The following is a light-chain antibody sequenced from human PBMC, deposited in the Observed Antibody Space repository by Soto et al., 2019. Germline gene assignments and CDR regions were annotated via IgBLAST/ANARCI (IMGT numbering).Light chain of an antibody. CDR1: QSVSSN. CDR3: QQYNKWPPYT. Sequence: EIVMTQSPANLSVSPGERATLSCRASQSVSSNLAWYQQKPGQGPRLLIYGASTRATSIPARFSGSGSGTEFTLTINSLQSEDFAVFYCQQYNKWPPYTFGQGLKLEIK. V-gene: IGKV3-15*01. J-gene: IGKJ2*01. CDR2: GAS.